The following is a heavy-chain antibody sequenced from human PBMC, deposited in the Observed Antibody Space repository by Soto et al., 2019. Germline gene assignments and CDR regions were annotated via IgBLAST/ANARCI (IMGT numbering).Heavy chain of an antibody. D-gene: IGHD6-19*01. J-gene: IGHJ5*02. CDR2: ISGSGGST. Sequence: GGSLRLSCAASGFTFSSYAMSWVRQAPGKGLEWVSAISGSGGSTYYADSVKGRFTISRDNSKNTLYLQMNSLRAEDTAVYYCAKSSSGWYGVNWFDPWGQGTLVTVSS. CDR3: AKSSSGWYGVNWFDP. CDR1: GFTFSSYA. V-gene: IGHV3-23*01.